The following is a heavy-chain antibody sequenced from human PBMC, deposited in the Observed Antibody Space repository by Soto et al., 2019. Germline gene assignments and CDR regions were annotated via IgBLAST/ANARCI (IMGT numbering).Heavy chain of an antibody. V-gene: IGHV3-30-3*01. CDR2: ISYAGSTK. Sequence: QVQLVESGGGVVQPGRSLRLSCAASGFTFSSFSLHWARQAPGKGLEWLALISYAGSTKYNADSVKGRFTVSRDNSNNTLYLQLGSLRPEDTAVYYCARTTTVAGTPEFDYWGQGTLVTVSS. D-gene: IGHD6-19*01. CDR3: ARTTTVAGTPEFDY. CDR1: GFTFSSFS. J-gene: IGHJ4*02.